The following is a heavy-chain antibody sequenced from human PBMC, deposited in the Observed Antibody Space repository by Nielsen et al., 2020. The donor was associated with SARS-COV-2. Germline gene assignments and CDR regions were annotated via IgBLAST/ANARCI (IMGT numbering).Heavy chain of an antibody. J-gene: IGHJ3*02. V-gene: IGHV1-8*02. Sequence: ASVKVSCKASGGTFSSYAINWVRQATGQGLEWMGWMNPNSGNTGYAQKFQGRVTMTRNTSISTAYMELSSLRSEDTAVYYCASNGDHDDAFDIWGQGTMVTVSS. D-gene: IGHD4-17*01. CDR1: GGTFSSYA. CDR3: ASNGDHDDAFDI. CDR2: MNPNSGNT.